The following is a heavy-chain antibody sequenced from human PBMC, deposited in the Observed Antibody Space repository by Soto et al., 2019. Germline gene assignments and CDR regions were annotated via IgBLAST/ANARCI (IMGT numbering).Heavy chain of an antibody. V-gene: IGHV4-39*01. CDR3: ARLRSSGWSRDGVEV. D-gene: IGHD6-19*01. Sequence: PXEILSLTCIFSVGSIRSPSCYWGWIRHAPGKGLEWIGNIFYTGSTYYNPSLKSRLTISVDTSKNQFSLKLTSVTAADTAVFYCARLRSSGWSRDGVEVWGQGTTVSVSS. CDR2: IFYTGST. J-gene: IGHJ6*01. CDR1: VGSIRSPSCY.